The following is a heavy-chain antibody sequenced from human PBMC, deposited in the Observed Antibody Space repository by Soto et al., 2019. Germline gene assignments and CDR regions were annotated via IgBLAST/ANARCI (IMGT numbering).Heavy chain of an antibody. CDR2: ISWNSGSI. CDR1: GFTFDDYA. CDR3: AKDNRAIEATIVPDYFDY. Sequence: HPGGSLRLSCAASGFTFDDYAMHWVRQAPGKGLEWVSGISWNSGSIGYADSVKGRFTISRDNAKNSLYLQMNSLRAEDTALYYCAKDNRAIEATIVPDYFDYWGQGTLVTVSS. J-gene: IGHJ4*02. V-gene: IGHV3-9*01. D-gene: IGHD5-12*01.